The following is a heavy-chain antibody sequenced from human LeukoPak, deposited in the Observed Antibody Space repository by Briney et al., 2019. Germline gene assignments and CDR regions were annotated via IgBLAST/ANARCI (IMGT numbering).Heavy chain of an antibody. Sequence: AGGSLRLSCAASGFTFSSYWVRWVRQARGKGREGLANIKQEGSEKYYVDSVKGRFTISRDNAKNSLYLQMNSLRAEDTAVYYCARVGYCSSTSCYTSLFHYYYYMDVWGKGTTVTVSS. CDR3: ARVGYCSSTSCYTSLFHYYYYMDV. D-gene: IGHD2-2*02. CDR1: GFTFSSYW. CDR2: IKQEGSEK. J-gene: IGHJ6*03. V-gene: IGHV3-7*01.